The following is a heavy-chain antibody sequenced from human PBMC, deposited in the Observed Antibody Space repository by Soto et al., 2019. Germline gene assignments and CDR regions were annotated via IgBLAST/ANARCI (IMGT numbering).Heavy chain of an antibody. CDR2: ISWNSGSI. D-gene: IGHD1-26*01. Sequence: GGSLRLSCAASGFSLDDYAMHWVRQAPGKGLEWVSGISWNSGSIGYADSVKGRFTISRDNAKNSLYLQMNSLRAEDTALYYCAQDNAIYSGRYWSENAFDIWGRETRGT. J-gene: IGHJ3*02. CDR3: AQDNAIYSGRYWSENAFDI. V-gene: IGHV3-9*01. CDR1: GFSLDDYA.